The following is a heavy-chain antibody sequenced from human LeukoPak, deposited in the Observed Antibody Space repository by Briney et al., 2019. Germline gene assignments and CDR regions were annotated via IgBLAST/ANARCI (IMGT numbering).Heavy chain of an antibody. CDR1: GGSISSSSYY. V-gene: IGHV4-39*07. Sequence: SETLSLTCTVSGGSISSSSYYWGWIRQPPGKGLEWIGSIYYSGSTYYNPSLKSRVTISVDTSKNQFSLKLSSVTAADTAVYCCARAYDSSGFFDYWGQGTLVTVSS. D-gene: IGHD3-22*01. CDR2: IYYSGST. CDR3: ARAYDSSGFFDY. J-gene: IGHJ4*02.